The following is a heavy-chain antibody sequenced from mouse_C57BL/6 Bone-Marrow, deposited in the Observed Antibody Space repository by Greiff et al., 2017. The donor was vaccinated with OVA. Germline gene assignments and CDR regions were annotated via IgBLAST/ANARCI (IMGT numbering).Heavy chain of an antibody. CDR1: GYTFTSYW. Sequence: QVQLQQSGAELVMPGASVKLSCKASGYTFTSYWMHWVKQRPGQGLEWIGEIDPSDSYTNYNQKFTGKSTLTVDKSSSTAYMQLSSLTSEDSAVYYCAREENYTVVATDYAMDYWGQGTSVTVSS. V-gene: IGHV1-69*01. CDR2: IDPSDSYT. CDR3: AREENYTVVATDYAMDY. D-gene: IGHD1-1*01. J-gene: IGHJ4*01.